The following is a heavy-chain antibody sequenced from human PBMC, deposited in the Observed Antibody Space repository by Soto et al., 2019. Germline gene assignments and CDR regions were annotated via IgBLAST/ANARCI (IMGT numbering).Heavy chain of an antibody. J-gene: IGHJ5*02. CDR2: MNPNSGNT. Sequence: ASVKVSCKASGYTFTSYDINWVRQATGQGLEWMGWMNPNSGNTGYAQKFQGRVTMTRNTSISTAYMELSSLRSEDTAVYYCATPYCSGGSCYTRGWFDPWDQGTLVTVSS. CDR3: ATPYCSGGSCYTRGWFDP. D-gene: IGHD2-15*01. V-gene: IGHV1-8*01. CDR1: GYTFTSYD.